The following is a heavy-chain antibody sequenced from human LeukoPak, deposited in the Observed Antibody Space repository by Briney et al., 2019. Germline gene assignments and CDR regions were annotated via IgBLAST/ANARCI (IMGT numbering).Heavy chain of an antibody. CDR2: IYYSGST. D-gene: IGHD6-19*01. V-gene: IGHV4-59*01. Sequence: PSETLSLTCTVSGGSISSYYWSWIRQPPGKGLEWIGYIYYSGSTNYNPSLKSRVTISVDTSKNQFSLKLSSVTAADTAVYYCARAPPRSSGWYDYWGQGTLVTVSS. CDR1: GGSISSYY. J-gene: IGHJ4*02. CDR3: ARAPPRSSGWYDY.